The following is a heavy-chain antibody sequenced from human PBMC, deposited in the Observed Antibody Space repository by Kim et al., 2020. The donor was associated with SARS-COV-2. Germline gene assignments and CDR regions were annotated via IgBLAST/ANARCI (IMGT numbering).Heavy chain of an antibody. J-gene: IGHJ3*02. CDR3: ARPQFDAFDI. Sequence: TGNYAQKFKGRVTITADESTSPAYMKLSRLRSEDTAVYYCARPQFDAFDIWGQGTMVTVSS. CDR2: TG. V-gene: IGHV1-69*01.